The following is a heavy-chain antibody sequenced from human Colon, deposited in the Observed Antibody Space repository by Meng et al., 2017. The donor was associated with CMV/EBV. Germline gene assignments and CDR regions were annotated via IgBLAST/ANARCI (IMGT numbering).Heavy chain of an antibody. CDR3: ATEVIMVVTRGDY. Sequence: EVQLVESGGGLVKPGGSLRLSCAASGFAFKDAWMNWVRQAPGKGLEWVGRIRSKSDGETTDYAAPVKGRFTISRDDSKNTLYLQMNSLKSEDTALYYCATEVIMVVTRGDYWGQGTLVTVSS. D-gene: IGHD2-21*02. CDR1: GFAFKDAW. CDR2: IRSKSDGETT. V-gene: IGHV3-15*07. J-gene: IGHJ4*02.